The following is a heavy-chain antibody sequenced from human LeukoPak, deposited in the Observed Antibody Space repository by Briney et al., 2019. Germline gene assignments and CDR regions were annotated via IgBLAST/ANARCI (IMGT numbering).Heavy chain of an antibody. CDR3: AKGTGTTFRFRTYSYFYHMDV. CDR1: GFTFSSYA. J-gene: IGHJ6*03. D-gene: IGHD1-7*01. V-gene: IGHV3-23*01. CDR2: ITGSDDNT. Sequence: GRSLRLSCAASGFTFSSYAMNWVRQAPGKGLEWVSSITGSDDNTYYADSVKGRFTISRDNSKNTLYLQMNSLRAEDTAVYYCAKGTGTTFRFRTYSYFYHMDVWGKGTTVTVSS.